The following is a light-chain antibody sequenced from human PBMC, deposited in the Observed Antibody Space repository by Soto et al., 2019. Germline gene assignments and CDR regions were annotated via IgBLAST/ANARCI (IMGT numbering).Light chain of an antibody. V-gene: IGKV2-30*01. Sequence: DVVMTQSPLSLPVALGQPASISCRSSRGLVSSDGNTYLNWFHQRPGQSPRRLIYKVSNRDPGVPDRFSGSGSGSDFTLIINGVEAEDVGVFYCMQGTHWPPTFGQGTRVEI. J-gene: IGKJ1*01. CDR3: MQGTHWPPT. CDR1: RGLVSSDGNTY. CDR2: KVS.